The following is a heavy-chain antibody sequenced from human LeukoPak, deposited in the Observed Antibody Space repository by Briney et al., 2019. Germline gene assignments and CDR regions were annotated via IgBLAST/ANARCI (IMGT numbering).Heavy chain of an antibody. J-gene: IGHJ4*02. CDR2: IYYSGST. D-gene: IGHD1-26*01. CDR1: GGSISSYY. CDR3: ASAGAWSFDY. V-gene: IGHV4-59*01. Sequence: SETLSLTCIVSGGSISSYYWSWIRQPPGKGREWIGYIYYSGSTDYNPSLKSRVTISVDTSKNQFSLKLASVTAADTAVYYCASAGAWSFDYWGQGTLVTVSS.